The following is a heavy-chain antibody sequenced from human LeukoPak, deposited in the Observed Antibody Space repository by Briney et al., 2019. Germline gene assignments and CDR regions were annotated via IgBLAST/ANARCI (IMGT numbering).Heavy chain of an antibody. Sequence: GGSLRLSCAASGFTFSSYAMSWVRLAPGKGLEWVSAISGSGGSTYYADSVKGRFTISRDNSKNTLYLQMNSLRAEDTAVYYCAKGRLSLGYCSSTSCSSWFDPWGQGTLVTVSS. J-gene: IGHJ5*02. D-gene: IGHD2-2*01. CDR2: ISGSGGST. CDR1: GFTFSSYA. V-gene: IGHV3-23*01. CDR3: AKGRLSLGYCSSTSCSSWFDP.